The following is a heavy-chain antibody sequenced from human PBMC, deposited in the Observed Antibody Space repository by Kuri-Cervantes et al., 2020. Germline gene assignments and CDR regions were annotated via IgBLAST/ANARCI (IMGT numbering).Heavy chain of an antibody. V-gene: IGHV3-7*01. D-gene: IGHD3-22*01. CDR1: GLTFSRYW. CDR3: ARETKNYYDSSGYYFH. Sequence: GESLKISCAASGLTFSRYWMSWVRQAPGKGLEWVANIKQDGSEKYYVDSVKGRFTISRDNAKNSLYLQMNSLRAEDTAVYYCARETKNYYDSSGYYFHWGQGTLVTVSS. CDR2: IKQDGSEK. J-gene: IGHJ4*02.